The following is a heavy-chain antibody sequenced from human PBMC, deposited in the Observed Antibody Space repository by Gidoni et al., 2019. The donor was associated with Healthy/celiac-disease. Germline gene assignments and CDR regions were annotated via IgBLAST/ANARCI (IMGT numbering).Heavy chain of an antibody. CDR2: IYYSGST. CDR3: ARGSWHRPQY. D-gene: IGHD6-13*01. V-gene: IGHV4-61*01. J-gene: IGHJ4*02. CDR1: GGSVSSGSYY. Sequence: QVQLQESGPGLVKPSETLSLTCTVSGGSVSSGSYYWRWIRQPPGKGLEWIGYIYYSGSTNYNPSLKSRVTISVDTSKNQFSLKLSSVTAADTAVYYCARGSWHRPQYWGQGTLVTVSS.